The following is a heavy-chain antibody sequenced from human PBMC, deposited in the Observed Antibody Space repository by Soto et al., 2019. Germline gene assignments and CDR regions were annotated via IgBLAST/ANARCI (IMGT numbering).Heavy chain of an antibody. D-gene: IGHD5-12*01. Sequence: EVQLLESGGGLVQPGGSLRLSCAASGFTFSSYAMSWVRQAPGKGLEWVSAISGSGGSTYYADSVKGRFTISRDNSKNTLYLQMNSLRAEDTAVYYCAKVDRVVVATITWKGYYGMDVWGQGTTVTVSS. V-gene: IGHV3-23*01. CDR1: GFTFSSYA. CDR2: ISGSGGST. J-gene: IGHJ6*02. CDR3: AKVDRVVVATITWKGYYGMDV.